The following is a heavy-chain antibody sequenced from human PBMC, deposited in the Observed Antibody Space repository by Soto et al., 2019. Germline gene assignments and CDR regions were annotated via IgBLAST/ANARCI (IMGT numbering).Heavy chain of an antibody. CDR2: ISYDGSNK. V-gene: IGHV3-30-3*01. Sequence: QVQLVESGGGVVQPGRSLRLSCAASGFTFSSYAMHWVRQAPGKGLEWVAVISYDGSNKYYADSVKGRFTISRDNSKNKSYLQMNSLRAEDTAVYYCARGGRGITMIVVVITPLDYWGQGTLVTVSS. CDR3: ARGGRGITMIVVVITPLDY. CDR1: GFTFSSYA. D-gene: IGHD3-22*01. J-gene: IGHJ4*02.